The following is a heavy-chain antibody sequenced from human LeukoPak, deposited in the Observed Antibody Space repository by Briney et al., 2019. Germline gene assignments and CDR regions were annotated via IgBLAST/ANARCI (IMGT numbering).Heavy chain of an antibody. D-gene: IGHD1-26*01. CDR1: GFTFSSYG. CDR2: IWYDGSNK. CDR3: AKGNSGSYSWGYYFDY. Sequence: GGSLRLCCAASGFTFSSYGMHWVRQAPGKGLEWVAVIWYDGSNKYYADSVKGRFTIARDNSNNMLYLQMNSLRAEDTAVYYCAKGNSGSYSWGYYFDYWGQGTLVTVSS. V-gene: IGHV3-33*06. J-gene: IGHJ4*02.